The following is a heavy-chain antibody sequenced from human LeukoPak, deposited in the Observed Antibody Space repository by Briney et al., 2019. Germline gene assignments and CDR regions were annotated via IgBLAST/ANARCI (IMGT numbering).Heavy chain of an antibody. D-gene: IGHD3-3*01. CDR3: ARDSRPSRLLRFLEWLKSNGTTSFDY. V-gene: IGHV3-30-3*01. CDR1: GFTFSNYA. CDR2: ISYDGNNK. J-gene: IGHJ4*02. Sequence: GGSLRLSCAASGFTFSNYAMHWVRQAPGKGLEWVAVISYDGNNKYYADSAKGRFTISRDNSKNTLYLQMNSLRAEDTAVYYCARDSRPSRLLRFLEWLKSNGTTSFDYWGQGTLVTVSS.